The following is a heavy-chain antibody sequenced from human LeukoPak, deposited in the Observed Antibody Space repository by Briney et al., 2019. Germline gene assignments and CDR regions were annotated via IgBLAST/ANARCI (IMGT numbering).Heavy chain of an antibody. V-gene: IGHV5-51*01. CDR1: EYNFNTYW. Sequence: GESLKISCKGSEYNFNTYWIGWVRQMPGKGLEWMGIIYPTDSDARYSPSFQGQVTISVDRSISTVYLQWDSLKASDSAMYYCGASPSATGTERYYWGQGTLVTVSS. CDR3: GASPSATGTERYY. D-gene: IGHD6-13*01. J-gene: IGHJ4*02. CDR2: IYPTDSDA.